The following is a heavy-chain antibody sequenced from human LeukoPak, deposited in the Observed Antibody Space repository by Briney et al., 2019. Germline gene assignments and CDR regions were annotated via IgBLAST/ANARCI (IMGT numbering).Heavy chain of an antibody. V-gene: IGHV3-73*01. CDR2: IRSKANSYAT. CDR3: TSHQTTIFGVVIRDY. CDR1: GFTFSGSA. J-gene: IGHJ4*02. D-gene: IGHD3-3*01. Sequence: GGSLRLPCAASGFTFSGSAMHWVRQASGKGLEWVGRIRSKANSYATAYAASVKGRFTISRDDSKNTAYLQMNSLKTEDTAVYYCTSHQTTIFGVVIRDYWGQGTLVTVSS.